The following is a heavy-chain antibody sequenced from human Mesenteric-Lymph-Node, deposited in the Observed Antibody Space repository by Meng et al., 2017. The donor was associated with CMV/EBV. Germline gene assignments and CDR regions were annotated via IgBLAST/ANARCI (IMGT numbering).Heavy chain of an antibody. CDR3: ARGLRRFFQAYYDY. CDR1: GFTFSSYA. J-gene: IGHJ4*02. V-gene: IGHV4-34*01. CDR2: INHSGST. Sequence: ESLKISCAASGFTFSSYAMHWVRQPPGKGLEWIGEINHSGSTNYNPSLKSRVTISVDTSKNQFSLKLSSVTAADTAVYYCARGLRRFFQAYYDYWGQGTLVTVSS. D-gene: IGHD3-3*01.